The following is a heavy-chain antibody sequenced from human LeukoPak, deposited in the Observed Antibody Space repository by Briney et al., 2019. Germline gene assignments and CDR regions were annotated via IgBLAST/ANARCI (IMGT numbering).Heavy chain of an antibody. D-gene: IGHD3-16*01. J-gene: IGHJ3*02. CDR3: ARSPLHMMMDAFDI. Sequence: SETLSLTCTVSGYSISSGHYWGWIRQTPGKGLEWIGRIYTSGSTNYNPSLKSRVTMSVDTSKNQFSLKLSSVTAADTAVYYCARSPLHMMMDAFDIWGQGTMVTVSS. CDR1: GYSISSGHY. CDR2: IYTSGST. V-gene: IGHV4-38-2*02.